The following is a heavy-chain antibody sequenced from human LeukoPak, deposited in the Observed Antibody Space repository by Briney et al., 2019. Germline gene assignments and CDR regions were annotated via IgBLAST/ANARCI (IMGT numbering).Heavy chain of an antibody. J-gene: IGHJ6*02. Sequence: SETLSLTCAVYGGSFSGYYWSWIRQPPGKGLEWIGEINHSGSTNYNPSLKSRVTISVDTSKNQFSLKLSSVTATDTAVYYCAARAYDFWSGYYPYYYYGMDVWGQGTTVTVSS. CDR1: GGSFSGYY. V-gene: IGHV4-34*01. CDR3: AARAYDFWSGYYPYYYYGMDV. D-gene: IGHD3-3*01. CDR2: INHSGST.